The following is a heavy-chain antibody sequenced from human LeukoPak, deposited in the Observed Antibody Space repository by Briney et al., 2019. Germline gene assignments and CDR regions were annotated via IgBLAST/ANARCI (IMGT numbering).Heavy chain of an antibody. J-gene: IGHJ6*03. CDR1: GYTLTELS. Sequence: ASVKVSCKVSGYTLTELSMHWVLQAPGKGLEWMGGFDPEDGETIYAQKFQGRVTMTEDTSTDTAYMELSSLRSEDTAVYYCATNYGSGSYYIYYYMDVWGKGTTITVSS. V-gene: IGHV1-24*01. CDR3: ATNYGSGSYYIYYYMDV. CDR2: FDPEDGET. D-gene: IGHD3-10*01.